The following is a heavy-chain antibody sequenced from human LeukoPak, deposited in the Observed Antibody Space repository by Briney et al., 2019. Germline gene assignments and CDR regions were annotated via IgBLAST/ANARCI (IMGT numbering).Heavy chain of an antibody. V-gene: IGHV1-2*02. CDR3: ARITMVRGLGNWFDP. CDR1: GYTFTGDY. CDR2: INPNSGGT. J-gene: IGHJ5*02. D-gene: IGHD3-10*01. Sequence: ASVKVSCKASGYTFTGDYMHWVRQAPGQGLEWMGWINPNSGGTNYAQKFQGRVTMTRDTSISTAYMELSRLRSDDTAVYYCARITMVRGLGNWFDPWGQGTLVTVSS.